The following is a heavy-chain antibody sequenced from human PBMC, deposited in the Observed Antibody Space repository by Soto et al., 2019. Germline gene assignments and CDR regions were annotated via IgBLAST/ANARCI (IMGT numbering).Heavy chain of an antibody. J-gene: IGHJ4*02. V-gene: IGHV1-69*13. Sequence: ASVKVSCKASGGTFSSYAISWVRQAPGQGLEWMGGIIPIFGTANYAQKFQGRVTITADESTSTAYMELSSLRSEDTAVYYCARAPARYDFWSGYPTLDYWGQGTLVTGSS. D-gene: IGHD3-3*01. CDR1: GGTFSSYA. CDR2: IIPIFGTA. CDR3: ARAPARYDFWSGYPTLDY.